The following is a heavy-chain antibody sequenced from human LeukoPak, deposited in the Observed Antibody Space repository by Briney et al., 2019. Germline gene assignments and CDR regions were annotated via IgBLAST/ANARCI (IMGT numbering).Heavy chain of an antibody. D-gene: IGHD2-21*02. CDR2: INPNSGGT. CDR1: GYTFTGYY. CDR3: ASSYCGGDCYFDY. Sequence: PSVSVSCKASGYTFTGYYMHWVRQAPGQGLEWMGWINPNSGGTNYAQKFQGRVTMTRDTSISTAYMELSRLRSDDTAVYYCASSYCGGDCYFDYWGQGGLVAVSS. V-gene: IGHV1-2*02. J-gene: IGHJ4*02.